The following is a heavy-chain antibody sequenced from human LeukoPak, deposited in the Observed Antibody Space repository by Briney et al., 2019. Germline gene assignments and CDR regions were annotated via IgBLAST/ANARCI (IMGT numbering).Heavy chain of an antibody. CDR3: AREGYCSGGNCPVEH. D-gene: IGHD2-15*01. J-gene: IGHJ4*02. Sequence: ASVTVSCKASGYTFTGYYMHWVRQAPGQGLEWMGWINPNSGGTNYAQKFQGRVTMTRDTSITTAYMELSRLRPDDTAVYYCAREGYCSGGNCPVEHWGQGTLVTVSS. V-gene: IGHV1-2*02. CDR1: GYTFTGYY. CDR2: INPNSGGT.